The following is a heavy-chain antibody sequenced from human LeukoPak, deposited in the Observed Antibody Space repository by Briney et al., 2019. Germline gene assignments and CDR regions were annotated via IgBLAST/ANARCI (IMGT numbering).Heavy chain of an antibody. D-gene: IGHD3-10*01. Sequence: PGGSLRLSCAASGFTFGSYSMNWVRQAPGKGLEWISSISSSSYIYYADSVKGRFTISRDNAKNSLYLQMNSLRAEDTAVYYCARPMVRGVNWFDPWGQGTLVTVSS. CDR3: ARPMVRGVNWFDP. J-gene: IGHJ5*02. V-gene: IGHV3-21*01. CDR1: GFTFGSYS. CDR2: ISSSSYI.